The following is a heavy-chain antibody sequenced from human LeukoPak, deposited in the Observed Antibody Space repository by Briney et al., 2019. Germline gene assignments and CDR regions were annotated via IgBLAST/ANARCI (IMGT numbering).Heavy chain of an antibody. V-gene: IGHV3-11*05. CDR1: EFTFSDYY. CDR3: ARDAHCDSSGYLPDY. J-gene: IGHJ4*02. Sequence: GGSLRLSCAASEFTFSDYYMSWIRQAPGKGLEWVSYISSSSSYTNYADAVKGRFTISRDNAKNSLYLQMNSLRAEDTAVYYCARDAHCDSSGYLPDYWGQGTLVTVSS. D-gene: IGHD3-22*01. CDR2: ISSSSSYT.